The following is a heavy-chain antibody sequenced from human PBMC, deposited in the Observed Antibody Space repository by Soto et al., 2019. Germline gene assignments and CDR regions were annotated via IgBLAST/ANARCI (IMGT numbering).Heavy chain of an antibody. CDR2: ISGSGGIT. J-gene: IGHJ4*02. V-gene: IGHV3-23*01. Sequence: GGSLRLSCAASGFTFSSYAMSWVRQAPGKGLEWVSAISGSGGITYYADSVKGRFTISRDNSKNTLCLQMNRLRAEDTAVYYCAKASTASVVITGFDYWGQGTLVTVSS. CDR1: GFTFSSYA. D-gene: IGHD3-22*01. CDR3: AKASTASVVITGFDY.